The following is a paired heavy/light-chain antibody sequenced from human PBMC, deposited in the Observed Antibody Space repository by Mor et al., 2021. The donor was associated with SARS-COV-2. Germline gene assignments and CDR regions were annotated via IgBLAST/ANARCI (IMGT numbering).Light chain of an antibody. CDR2: GAS. Sequence: EKVMTQSPATLSMSPGERATLSCRASQSVSSNLAWFQQKPGQAPKLLIYGASTRATGIPARFSGSGSGTEFTLTISSLQSEDFAVYYCQQYSNWPMYSFGQGTKLEIK. CDR3: QQYSNWPMYS. J-gene: IGKJ2*03. CDR1: QSVSSN. V-gene: IGKV3-15*01.
Heavy chain of an antibody. CDR2: IYYSGST. CDR3: ARLSYGESD. CDR1: GGSISSSSHY. D-gene: IGHD4-17*01. V-gene: IGHV4-39*01. Sequence: QLQLQESGPGLVKPSETLSLTCTVSGGSISSSSHYWGWIRQPPGKGLEWIVSIYYSGSTYYNPSLKSRVIIHVDTSKNQVSLKLSSVTAADTAVYYCARLSYGESDWGQGTLVTVSS. J-gene: IGHJ4*02.